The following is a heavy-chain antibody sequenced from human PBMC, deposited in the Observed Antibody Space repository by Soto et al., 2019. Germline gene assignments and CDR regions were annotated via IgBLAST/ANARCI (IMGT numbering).Heavy chain of an antibody. J-gene: IGHJ6*02. CDR3: STGPLSLMTLPGASFLSGMDV. D-gene: IGHD7-27*01. V-gene: IGHV3-15*01. Sequence: GGSLRLSCADSGFTLTKASMSWVRQAPGKGLEWVGHIKSNADGGATDYAAPVKGRFTVSRDDSRNTLYLQLNSLKPEDTAGYYCSTGPLSLMTLPGASFLSGMDVWGQGTRVAVAS. CDR1: GFTLTKAS. CDR2: IKSNADGGAT.